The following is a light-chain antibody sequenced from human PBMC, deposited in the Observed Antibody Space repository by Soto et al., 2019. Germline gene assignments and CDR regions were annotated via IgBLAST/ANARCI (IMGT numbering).Light chain of an antibody. Sequence: QSVLTQPASVSGSPGQSITISCTGTSSDVGGYNYVSWYQQHPGKAPKLMIYEVSNRPSGVSNRFSGSKSGNTASLTISGLQAEDEADYYCSSYTSSITWVFGGGTQHTVL. CDR1: SSDVGGYNY. V-gene: IGLV2-14*01. CDR3: SSYTSSITWV. CDR2: EVS. J-gene: IGLJ7*01.